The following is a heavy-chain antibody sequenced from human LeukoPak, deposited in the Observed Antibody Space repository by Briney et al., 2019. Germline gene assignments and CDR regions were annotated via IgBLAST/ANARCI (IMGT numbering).Heavy chain of an antibody. J-gene: IGHJ4*02. Sequence: GGSLRLSCAASGFTFSSYAMSWVRQAPGKGLEWVSAISSSGGSTYYADSVKGRFTISRDNSKNTLYLQMNSLRAEDTAVYYCAKASPSPTVVTPSVYWGKEPLVPVSS. CDR3: AKASPSPTVVTPSVY. CDR1: GFTFSSYA. CDR2: ISSSGGST. D-gene: IGHD4-23*01. V-gene: IGHV3-23*01.